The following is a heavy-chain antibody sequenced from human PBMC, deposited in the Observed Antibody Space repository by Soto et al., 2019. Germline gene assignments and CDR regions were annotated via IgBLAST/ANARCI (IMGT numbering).Heavy chain of an antibody. D-gene: IGHD5-12*01. V-gene: IGHV1-2*02. Sequence: AAVMGWCKASGYTFTGYYMPWVLQAPGQGLEWMGWINPNSGGTNYAQKFQGRVTMTRDTSISTAYMELSRLRSDDTAVYYGTSPGYSGYDVTFDDWRQGNRVTV. CDR2: INPNSGGT. CDR1: GYTFTGYY. J-gene: IGHJ4*02. CDR3: TSPGYSGYDVTFDD.